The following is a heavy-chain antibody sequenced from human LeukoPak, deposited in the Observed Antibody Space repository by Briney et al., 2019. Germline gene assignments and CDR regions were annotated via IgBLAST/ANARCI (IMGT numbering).Heavy chain of an antibody. J-gene: IGHJ4*02. CDR1: GYSISSGYY. Sequence: SETLSLTCTVSGYSISSGYYWGWIRQPPGKGLEWIGGLYHSGTIYYNPSLKSRVTISVDTSKNQFSLKLSSVTAADTAVYYCARGLYGDHDYWGQGTLVTVSS. CDR3: ARGLYGDHDY. CDR2: LYHSGTI. V-gene: IGHV4-38-2*02. D-gene: IGHD4-17*01.